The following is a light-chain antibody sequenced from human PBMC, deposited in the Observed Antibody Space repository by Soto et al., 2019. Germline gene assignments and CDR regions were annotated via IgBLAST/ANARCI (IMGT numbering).Light chain of an antibody. CDR3: QKRTNWLT. CDR1: QSVSDY. J-gene: IGKJ4*01. CDR2: DTS. Sequence: EIVLTQSPATLSLSPGETATLSCRASQSVSDYIAWYQQKPGQAPRLLIYDTSNRATGVPARFSGSGSGTDFTLTISNLEPEDFAVYYCQKRTNWLTFGGGTKVEIK. V-gene: IGKV3-11*01.